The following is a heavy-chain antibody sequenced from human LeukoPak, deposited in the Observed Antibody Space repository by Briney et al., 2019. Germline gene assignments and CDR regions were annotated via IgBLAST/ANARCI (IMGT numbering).Heavy chain of an antibody. V-gene: IGHV3-23*01. CDR1: GFTFSSYA. J-gene: IGHJ3*02. D-gene: IGHD3-22*01. Sequence: QPGGSLRLSCAASGFTFSSYAMRWVRQAPGKGLEWVSAISGSGGSTYYADSVKGRFTISRDNSKNTLYLQMNSLRAEDTAVYYCAKTIVVVILPNDAFDIWGQGTMVTVSS. CDR2: ISGSGGST. CDR3: AKTIVVVILPNDAFDI.